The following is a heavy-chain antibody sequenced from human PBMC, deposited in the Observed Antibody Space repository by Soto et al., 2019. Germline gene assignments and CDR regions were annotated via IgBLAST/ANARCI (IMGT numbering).Heavy chain of an antibody. CDR2: INGDGSNT. D-gene: IGHD4-17*01. CDR1: GFTFSDYW. V-gene: IGHV3-74*01. CDR3: VSAMTTLTIDWLDP. J-gene: IGHJ5*02. Sequence: EVQLVESGGGLVQRGGYLRLSCAASGFTFSDYWMHWVRQAPGKGPVWLSRINGDGSNTNHAHFVKGRFTISRDNAKNALYLQINSLRAEDTAVYYCVSAMTTLTIDWLDPWGRGTQVTVSS.